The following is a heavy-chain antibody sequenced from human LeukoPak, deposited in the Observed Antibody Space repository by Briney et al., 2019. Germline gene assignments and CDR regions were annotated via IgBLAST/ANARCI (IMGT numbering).Heavy chain of an antibody. CDR1: GFTFSSYA. CDR2: ISYDGSNK. J-gene: IGHJ6*03. Sequence: GGSLRLSCAASGFTFSSYAMHWVRQAPGKGLEWVAVISYDGSNKYYSDSVKGRFTISRDNSKNTLYLQMNSLRAEDTAVYYCAKDCLASCSSTSCYFDNYYYYMDVWGKGTTVTVSS. V-gene: IGHV3-30-3*01. CDR3: AKDCLASCSSTSCYFDNYYYYMDV. D-gene: IGHD2-2*01.